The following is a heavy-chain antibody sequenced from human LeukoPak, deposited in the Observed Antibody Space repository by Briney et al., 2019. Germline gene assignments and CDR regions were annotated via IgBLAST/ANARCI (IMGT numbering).Heavy chain of an antibody. V-gene: IGHV1-18*01. CDR2: ISAYNGNT. CDR1: GYTFTSYG. J-gene: IGHJ4*02. CDR3: ARESTYYYDSSGYYLSGTYYFDY. Sequence: ASVKVSCKASGYTFTSYGISWVRQAPGQGLEWMGWISAYNGNTNYAQKLQGRVTMTTDTSTSTAYMELRSLRSDDTAVYYCARESTYYYDSSGYYLSGTYYFDYWGLGTLVTVSS. D-gene: IGHD3-22*01.